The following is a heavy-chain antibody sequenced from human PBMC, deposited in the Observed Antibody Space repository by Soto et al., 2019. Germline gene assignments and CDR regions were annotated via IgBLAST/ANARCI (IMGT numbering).Heavy chain of an antibody. D-gene: IGHD1-26*01. V-gene: IGHV1-2*02. Sequence: GASVKVSCKTSGYTFSDSYVHWVRRAPGQGLEWMGWINPDSGGAYYAQKFQGRVTMTRDTSSSTAYMELTNLRSDDTAVYYCARDAFASYAGFDPWGQGTLVTSPQ. CDR2: INPDSGGA. CDR3: ARDAFASYAGFDP. J-gene: IGHJ5*02. CDR1: GYTFSDSY.